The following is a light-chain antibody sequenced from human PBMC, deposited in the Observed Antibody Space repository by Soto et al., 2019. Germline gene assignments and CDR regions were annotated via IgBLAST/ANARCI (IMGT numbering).Light chain of an antibody. J-gene: IGKJ5*01. Sequence: DVPMTQSPSSLSVSVGDRVTITCRASQVISNYLAWYQQKPGKPPQLLIYAVSTLQSGVPSRFSGSASGTEFTLTISSLQPEDVATYYCQKYNSAPLTFDQGTRLE. V-gene: IGKV1-27*01. CDR1: QVISNY. CDR3: QKYNSAPLT. CDR2: AVS.